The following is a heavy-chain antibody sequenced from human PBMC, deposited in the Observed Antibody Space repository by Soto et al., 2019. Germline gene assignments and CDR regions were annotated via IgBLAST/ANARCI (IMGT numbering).Heavy chain of an antibody. CDR1: GYTFTRSG. V-gene: IGHV1-8*01. J-gene: IGHJ5*02. CDR3: ARERSAAGTGWFDP. CDR2: MNPNSGNT. Sequence: ASVKVSCKASGYTFTRSGISWVRQAPGQGLEWMGWMNPNSGNTGYAQKFQGRVTMTRNTSISTAYMELSSLRSEDTAVYYCARERSAAGTGWFDPWGQGTLVTVSS. D-gene: IGHD6-13*01.